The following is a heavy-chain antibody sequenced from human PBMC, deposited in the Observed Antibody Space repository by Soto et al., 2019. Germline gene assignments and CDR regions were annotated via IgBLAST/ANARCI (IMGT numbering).Heavy chain of an antibody. V-gene: IGHV4-31*03. J-gene: IGHJ4*02. CDR3: ARGDSQVSSVFDY. Sequence: SETLSLTCSVSGGPFLSGGYYWSWIRQEPGKGLEWIGYIYYNGDTSYNPSLRSRVTISADTSKTQFSLRLRSVTSADTAVYYCARGDSQVSSVFDYWGQGMLVTVSS. D-gene: IGHD3-16*01. CDR2: IYYNGDT. CDR1: GGPFLSGGYY.